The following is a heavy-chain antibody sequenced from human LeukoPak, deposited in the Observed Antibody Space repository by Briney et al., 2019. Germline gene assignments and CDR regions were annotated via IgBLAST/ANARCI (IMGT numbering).Heavy chain of an antibody. CDR2: IYYSGST. CDR1: GGSISSSSYY. CDR3: ARDPAHRYSGGEGYFDY. D-gene: IGHD5-12*01. V-gene: IGHV4-39*02. J-gene: IGHJ4*02. Sequence: SETLSLTCTVSGGSISSSSYYWGWIRQPPGKGLEWIGSIYYSGSTYYNPSLKSRVTISVDTSKNQFSLKLSSVTAADTAVYYCARDPAHRYSGGEGYFDYWGQGTLVTVSS.